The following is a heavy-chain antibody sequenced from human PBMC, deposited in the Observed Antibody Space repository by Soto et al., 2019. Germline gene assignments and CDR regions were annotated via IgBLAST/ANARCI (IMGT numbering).Heavy chain of an antibody. Sequence: EVQLLESGGGLVQPGGSLRLSCAASGFTFSSYAMSWVRQAPGKGLEWVSAINDSGGSTYYTDSVKGRFTISRDTSKNTLYLLMNSLRAADTAVYYCAKELVEMKAYFFDYWGQGTLVTVSS. CDR2: INDSGGST. J-gene: IGHJ4*02. D-gene: IGHD6-6*01. V-gene: IGHV3-23*01. CDR1: GFTFSSYA. CDR3: AKELVEMKAYFFDY.